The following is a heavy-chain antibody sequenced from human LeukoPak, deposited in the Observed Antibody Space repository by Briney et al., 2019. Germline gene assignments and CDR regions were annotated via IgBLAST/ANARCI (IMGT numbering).Heavy chain of an antibody. J-gene: IGHJ3*02. CDR1: GLTVSSNY. D-gene: IGHD4-17*01. Sequence: GGSLRLSCAASGLTVSSNYMSWVRQAPGKGLEWVSVIYSGGTTYYAGSVKGRFTISRENSNNTLYLQMNSLRAEDTAVYYCARGPVTRFEIWGQGTMVTVSS. V-gene: IGHV3-53*01. CDR2: IYSGGTT. CDR3: ARGPVTRFEI.